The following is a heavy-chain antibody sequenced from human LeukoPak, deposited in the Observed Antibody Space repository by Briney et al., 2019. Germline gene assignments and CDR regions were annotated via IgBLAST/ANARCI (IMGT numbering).Heavy chain of an antibody. Sequence: SETLSLTCTVSGGSISSYYWSWIRQPAGKGLEWIGRIYTSGSTNYNPSLKSPVTMSVDTSKNQFSLKLSSVTAADTAVYYCARDEGSRTRPEAFDIWGQGTMVTVSS. V-gene: IGHV4-4*07. D-gene: IGHD1-14*01. CDR3: ARDEGSRTRPEAFDI. J-gene: IGHJ3*02. CDR1: GGSISSYY. CDR2: IYTSGST.